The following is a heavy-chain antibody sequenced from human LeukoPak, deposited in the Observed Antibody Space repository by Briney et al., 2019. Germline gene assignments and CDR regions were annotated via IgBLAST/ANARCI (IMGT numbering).Heavy chain of an antibody. J-gene: IGHJ4*02. CDR1: GGSLTTYY. V-gene: IGHV4-59*08. D-gene: IGHD3-16*01. CDR2: IYYSGST. Sequence: PSETLSLTCSVSGGSLTTYYWSWIRLPPGKALEWIGYIYYSGSTNYNPSLKSRLTISVDTSKNQFSLKLTSPTAAATAVYYCARHGATHKSDYFDYWGQGTLVTVSS. CDR3: ARHGATHKSDYFDY.